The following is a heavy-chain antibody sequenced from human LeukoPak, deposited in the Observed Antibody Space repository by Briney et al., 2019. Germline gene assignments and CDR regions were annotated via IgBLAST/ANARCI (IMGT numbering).Heavy chain of an antibody. J-gene: IGHJ6*03. CDR2: ISGSGGST. CDR1: GFTFSSYA. D-gene: IGHD4-23*01. Sequence: GGSLRLSCAASGFTFSSYAMSWVRQAPGKGLEWVSAISGSGGSTYYADSVKGRFTISRDNSKNTLYLQMNSLRAEDTAVYYCAKYGGNSGVYYYMDVWGKGTTVTVSS. CDR3: AKYGGNSGVYYYMDV. V-gene: IGHV3-23*01.